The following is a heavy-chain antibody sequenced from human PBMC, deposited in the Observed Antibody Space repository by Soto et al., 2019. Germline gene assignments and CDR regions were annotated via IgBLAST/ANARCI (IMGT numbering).Heavy chain of an antibody. D-gene: IGHD3-3*01. CDR2: IKSKTDGGTT. J-gene: IGHJ4*02. Sequence: VGSLRLSCAASGFTFSNAWMSWVRQAPGKGLEWVGRIKSKTDGGTTDYAAPVKGRFTISRDDSKNTLYLQMNSLKTEDTAVYYCTTGFRITIFGVVIKPVDYWGQGALVTVS. CDR3: TTGFRITIFGVVIKPVDY. CDR1: GFTFSNAW. V-gene: IGHV3-15*01.